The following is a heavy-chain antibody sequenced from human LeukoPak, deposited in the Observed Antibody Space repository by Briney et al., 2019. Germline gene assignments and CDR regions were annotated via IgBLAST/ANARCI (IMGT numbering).Heavy chain of an antibody. CDR2: INPNSGGT. Sequence: ASVKASCKASGYTFTGYYMHWVRQAPGQGLEWMGWINPNSGGTNYAQKFQGRVTMTRDTSISTAYMELSRLRSDDTAVYYCARDKYSSSEYFQHWGQGTLVIVSS. J-gene: IGHJ1*01. CDR1: GYTFTGYY. D-gene: IGHD6-13*01. CDR3: ARDKYSSSEYFQH. V-gene: IGHV1-2*02.